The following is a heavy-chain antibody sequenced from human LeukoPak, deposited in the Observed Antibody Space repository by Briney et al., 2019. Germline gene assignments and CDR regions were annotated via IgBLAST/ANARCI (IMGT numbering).Heavy chain of an antibody. CDR2: MSPNSGDT. J-gene: IGHJ4*02. Sequence: ASVKVSCKASGYTFTIYDINWVRHATGQGLEWMGWMSPNSGDTGYAQKFQGRVTMTRDTSISTAFMELTSLKSEDTAVYYCVRGPPNWGFDFWGQGALVTVSS. V-gene: IGHV1-8*01. CDR3: VRGPPNWGFDF. D-gene: IGHD3-16*01. CDR1: GYTFTIYD.